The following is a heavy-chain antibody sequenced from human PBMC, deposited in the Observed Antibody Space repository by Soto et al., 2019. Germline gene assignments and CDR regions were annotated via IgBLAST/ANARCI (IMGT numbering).Heavy chain of an antibody. J-gene: IGHJ5*02. Sequence: SETLSLTCTVSGGSISGDYYWSWIRQLPGKGLEWIGYIYYSGRTFYNPSLKSRLTMSVDTSDNQFSLKLSSVTAADTAVYYCARGPHSMVRGVLQLDPWGQGTLVTVSS. CDR3: ARGPHSMVRGVLQLDP. CDR1: GGSISGDYY. V-gene: IGHV4-31*03. CDR2: IYYSGRT. D-gene: IGHD3-10*01.